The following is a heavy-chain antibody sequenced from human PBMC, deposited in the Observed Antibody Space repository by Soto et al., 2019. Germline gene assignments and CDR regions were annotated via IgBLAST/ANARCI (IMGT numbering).Heavy chain of an antibody. CDR1: GSSISSGDYY. D-gene: IGHD6-13*01. V-gene: IGHV4-30-4*01. J-gene: IGHJ3*02. Sequence: QVQLQESGPGLVKPSQTLSLTCTVSGSSISSGDYYWSWIRQPPGKGLEWIGYIYYSGSTYYNPSLKSRVTISVDTSKNQFSLKLSSVTAADTAVYYCARASSRLNDAFDIWGQGTMVTVSS. CDR3: ARASSRLNDAFDI. CDR2: IYYSGST.